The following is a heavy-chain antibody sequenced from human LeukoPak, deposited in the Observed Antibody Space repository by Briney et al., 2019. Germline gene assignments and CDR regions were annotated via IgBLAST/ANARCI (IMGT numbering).Heavy chain of an antibody. CDR1: GGSISSYY. V-gene: IGHV4-59*08. CDR2: IYYSGST. CDR3: ARRRGYSYAYDY. J-gene: IGHJ4*02. D-gene: IGHD5-18*01. Sequence: SETLSLTCTVSGGSISSYYWSWIRQPPGKGVEWIGYIYYSGSTNYNPSLKSRVTISVDTSKNQFSLKLSSVTAADTAVYYCARRRGYSYAYDYWGQGTLVTVSS.